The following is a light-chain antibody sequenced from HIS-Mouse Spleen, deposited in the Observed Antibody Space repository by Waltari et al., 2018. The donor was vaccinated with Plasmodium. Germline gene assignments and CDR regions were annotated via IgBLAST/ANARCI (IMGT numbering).Light chain of an antibody. J-gene: IGKJ3*01. Sequence: EIVMTQSTATLSVSPGERATLSCRASQSVSSNLAWYQQKPGQAPRLLIYGASPRATGIPARFSGSGSGTEFTLTISSLQSEDFAVYYCQQYNNWSFTFGPGTKVDIK. CDR1: QSVSSN. V-gene: IGKV3-15*01. CDR3: QQYNNWSFT. CDR2: GAS.